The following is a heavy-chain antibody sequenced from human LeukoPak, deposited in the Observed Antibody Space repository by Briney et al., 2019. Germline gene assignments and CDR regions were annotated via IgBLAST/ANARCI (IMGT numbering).Heavy chain of an antibody. V-gene: IGHV3-21*01. CDR3: SRDRLRGLGL. J-gene: IGHJ4*02. CDR2: ISTMSNYI. D-gene: IGHD2-21*01. CDR1: GFDFSTYA. Sequence: GGSLRLSCAASGFDFSTYAINWVRQAPGKGLEWVSSISTMSNYIFYGDSVKGRFTISRDNAKNSVYLQMNSLRPEDTAVYYCSRDRLRGLGLWGQGTLVTVSS.